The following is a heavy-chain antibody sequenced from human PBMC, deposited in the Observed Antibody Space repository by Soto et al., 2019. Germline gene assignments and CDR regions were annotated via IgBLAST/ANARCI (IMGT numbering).Heavy chain of an antibody. CDR2: IYHSGGT. CDR3: ARDSRSGYDLEY. V-gene: IGHV4-30-2*01. J-gene: IGHJ4*02. Sequence: QLQLQESGSGLVKPSQTLSLTCDVSGDSISSGGYSWNWIRQPPGKGLEWIGYIYHSGGTDYNPSLKSRVTITVDSSNNKFSLKLNSVTAADTAVYYCARDSRSGYDLEYWGQGTLVTVSS. CDR1: GDSISSGGYS. D-gene: IGHD3-22*01.